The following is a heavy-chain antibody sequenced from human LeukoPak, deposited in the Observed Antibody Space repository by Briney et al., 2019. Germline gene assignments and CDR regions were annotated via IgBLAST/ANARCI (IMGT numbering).Heavy chain of an antibody. CDR1: GFTFSSYA. V-gene: IGHV3-30-3*01. CDR3: ARERSNWGRREAFDI. Sequence: PGGSLRLSCAASGFTFSSYAMHWVRQAPGKGLEWVAVISYDGSNKYYADSVKGRFTISRDNSKNTLYLQMNSLRAEDTAVYYCARERSNWGRREAFDIWGQGTMVTVSS. J-gene: IGHJ3*02. CDR2: ISYDGSNK. D-gene: IGHD7-27*01.